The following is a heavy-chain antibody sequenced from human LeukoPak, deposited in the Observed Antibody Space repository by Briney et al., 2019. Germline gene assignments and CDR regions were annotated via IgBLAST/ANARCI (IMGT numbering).Heavy chain of an antibody. CDR2: INPNSGGT. D-gene: IGHD6-13*01. CDR1: GYTFTGYY. Sequence: ASVKVSCKASGYTFTGYYMHWVRQAPGQGLEWTGWINPNSGGTNYAQKFQGRVTMTRDTSISTAYMELSRLRSDDTAVYYCARNEKTPQQLATLYYYYYMDVWGKGTTVTVSS. CDR3: ARNEKTPQQLATLYYYYYMDV. V-gene: IGHV1-2*02. J-gene: IGHJ6*03.